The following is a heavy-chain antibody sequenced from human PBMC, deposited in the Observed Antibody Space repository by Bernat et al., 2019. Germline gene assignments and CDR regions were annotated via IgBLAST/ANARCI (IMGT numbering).Heavy chain of an antibody. CDR2: IYGGVST. CDR3: ARDAGDI. J-gene: IGHJ3*02. Sequence: EVQLVETGGGLVQPGGSLRLSCAASGFTVSSNYMSWVRQAPGKGLEWVSLIYGGVSTYYADAVKGRFTISRDNSKNTLYLQMNSLRAEDTAVYFCARDAGDIWGQGTMVTVSS. V-gene: IGHV3-53*02. CDR1: GFTVSSNY.